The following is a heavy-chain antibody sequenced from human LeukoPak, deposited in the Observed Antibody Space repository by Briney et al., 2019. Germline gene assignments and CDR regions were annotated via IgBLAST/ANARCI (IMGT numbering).Heavy chain of an antibody. CDR2: ISSSTWTI. CDR1: GFTFSSYE. Sequence: GGSLRLSCAASGFTFSSYEMNWVRQAPGKGLEWVSYISSSTWTIYYADSVKGRFTISRDNSKNTLYLQMNSLRAEDTAIYYCTRDISSVRMDVWGQGTPVTVSS. D-gene: IGHD3-22*01. CDR3: TRDISSVRMDV. J-gene: IGHJ6*02. V-gene: IGHV3-48*03.